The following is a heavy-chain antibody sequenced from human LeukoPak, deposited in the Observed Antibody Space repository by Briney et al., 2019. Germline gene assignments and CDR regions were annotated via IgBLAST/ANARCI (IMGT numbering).Heavy chain of an antibody. CDR2: ISSSGST. D-gene: IGHD3-10*01. CDR1: GDSISSGDYY. Sequence: SQTLSLTCTVSGDSISSGDYYWSWIRQPAGKGLEWIGRISSSGSTNYNPSLKSRVTISVDTSKNQFSLKLSSVTAADTAVYYCARLLDYPYHYYGSGSYPWGQGTLVTVSS. CDR3: ARLLDYPYHYYGSGSYP. J-gene: IGHJ5*02. V-gene: IGHV4-61*02.